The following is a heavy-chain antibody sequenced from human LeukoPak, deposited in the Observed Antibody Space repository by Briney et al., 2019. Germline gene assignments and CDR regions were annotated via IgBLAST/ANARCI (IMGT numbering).Heavy chain of an antibody. J-gene: IGHJ4*02. CDR2: IKSDGTYI. CDR1: GFTFSNYW. Sequence: PGGSLRLSCAASGFTFSNYWMHWVRQAPGKGLVWVSRIKSDGTYITYADSVKGRFTISRDNAKNTLYLQMNSLRAEDPAVNYCARGSHYGYHYWGQGTLVNV. D-gene: IGHD5-18*01. V-gene: IGHV3-74*01. CDR3: ARGSHYGYHY.